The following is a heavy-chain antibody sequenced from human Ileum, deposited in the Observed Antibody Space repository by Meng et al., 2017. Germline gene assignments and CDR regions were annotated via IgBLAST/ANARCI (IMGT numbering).Heavy chain of an antibody. CDR2: ISGSGGST. V-gene: IGHV3-23*01. CDR1: GFTFSSYA. J-gene: IGHJ6*02. D-gene: IGHD2-15*01. CDR3: ATFIVVALLDGMDV. Sequence: GESLKISCAASGFTFSSYAMSWVRQAPGKGLEWVSAISGSGGSTYYADSVKGRFTIFRDNSKNTLYLQMNSLRAEDTDVYYCATFIVVALLDGMDVWGQGTTVTVSS.